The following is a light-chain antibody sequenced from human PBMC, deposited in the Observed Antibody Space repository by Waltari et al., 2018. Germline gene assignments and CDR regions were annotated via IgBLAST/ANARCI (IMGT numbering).Light chain of an antibody. CDR2: KAS. CDR1: QNIDSW. CDR3: HQYHAFPRT. Sequence: DIQMTQSPSTLSASVGDRVTITCRASQNIDSWLAWYQQKPGQAPKVLIYKASSLESGVPSRFSGSGSGTEFTVTITSLQPDDFATYYCHQYHAFPRTFGQGTKVEV. J-gene: IGKJ1*01. V-gene: IGKV1-5*03.